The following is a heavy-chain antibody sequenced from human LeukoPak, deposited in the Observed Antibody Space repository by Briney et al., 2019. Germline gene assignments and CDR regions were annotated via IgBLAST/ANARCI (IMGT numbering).Heavy chain of an antibody. Sequence: GRSLSLSCAASGFTFSSYAMHWVRQAPGKGLEWVAVISYDGSNKYYADSVKGRFTISRDNSKNTLYLQMNSLRAEDTAVYYCAKDPRRYCSGGSCYSLDYWGQGTLVTVSS. CDR3: AKDPRRYCSGGSCYSLDY. D-gene: IGHD2-15*01. V-gene: IGHV3-30-3*01. CDR2: ISYDGSNK. J-gene: IGHJ4*02. CDR1: GFTFSSYA.